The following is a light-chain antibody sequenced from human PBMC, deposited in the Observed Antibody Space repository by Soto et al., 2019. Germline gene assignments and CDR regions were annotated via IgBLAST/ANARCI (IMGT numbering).Light chain of an antibody. Sequence: DIQMTQSPYSLSASVGDRVTMTCQASQNINNYLNWYQQKPGRAPKLLIYDASNLEAGVPSRFRGSGSGTDFTFTIRRLQPEDIATYYCQQYENLPTFGQGTRVEIK. CDR2: DAS. CDR1: QNINNY. J-gene: IGKJ5*01. CDR3: QQYENLPT. V-gene: IGKV1-33*01.